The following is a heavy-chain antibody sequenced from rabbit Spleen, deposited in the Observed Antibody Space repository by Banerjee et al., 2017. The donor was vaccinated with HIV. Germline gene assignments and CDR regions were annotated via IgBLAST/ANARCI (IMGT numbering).Heavy chain of an antibody. Sequence: QSLEESGGGLVQPEGSLTLTCTASGFSFSSSYYICWVRQAPGKGLQWIACIYAGDGSTVYATWAKGRFTISRTSSTTVTLQMTSLTAADTATYFCARDLTSVIGWNFNLWGQGTLVTVS. J-gene: IGHJ4*01. CDR3: ARDLTSVIGWNFNL. D-gene: IGHD1-1*01. CDR2: IYAGDGST. CDR1: GFSFSSSYY. V-gene: IGHV1S40*01.